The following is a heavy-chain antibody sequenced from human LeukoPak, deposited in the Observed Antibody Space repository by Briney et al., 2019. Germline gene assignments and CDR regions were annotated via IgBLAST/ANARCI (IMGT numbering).Heavy chain of an antibody. CDR3: ARPTMIDRRFDY. J-gene: IGHJ4*02. CDR1: GFPFSNYW. D-gene: IGHD3-22*01. V-gene: IGHV3-74*01. Sequence: GGSLRLSCAASGFPFSNYWMHWVRQAPGKGLLWVSRISKDGTTTNYADSVKGRFTISRDNAKDTVYLQMNSLGVEDTAVYYCARPTMIDRRFDYWGQGTLVTVSS. CDR2: ISKDGTTT.